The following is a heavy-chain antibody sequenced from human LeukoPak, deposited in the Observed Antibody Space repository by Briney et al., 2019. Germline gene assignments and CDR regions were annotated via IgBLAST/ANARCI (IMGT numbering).Heavy chain of an antibody. CDR3: AKASRIVVVPAAMDF. J-gene: IGHJ4*02. Sequence: GGSLTLSCAASGFTFSSYGMHWVRQAPGKGLERVAFIRYDGSNKYYADSVKGRFTISRDNSKNTLYLQMNSLRAEDTAVYYCAKASRIVVVPAAMDFWGQGTLVTVSS. CDR2: IRYDGSNK. CDR1: GFTFSSYG. D-gene: IGHD2-2*01. V-gene: IGHV3-30*02.